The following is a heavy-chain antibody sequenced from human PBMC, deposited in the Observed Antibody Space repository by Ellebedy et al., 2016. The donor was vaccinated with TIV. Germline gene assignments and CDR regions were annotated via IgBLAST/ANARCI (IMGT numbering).Heavy chain of an antibody. CDR3: ARVLRELSDAFDI. CDR2: IYSGGST. Sequence: GGSLRLXXAASGFTVSSNYMSWVRQAPGKGLEWVSVIYSGGSTYYADSVKGRFTISRDNSKNTLYLQMNSLRAEDTAVYYCARVLRELSDAFDIWGQGTMVTVSS. CDR1: GFTVSSNY. J-gene: IGHJ3*02. D-gene: IGHD1-7*01. V-gene: IGHV3-53*01.